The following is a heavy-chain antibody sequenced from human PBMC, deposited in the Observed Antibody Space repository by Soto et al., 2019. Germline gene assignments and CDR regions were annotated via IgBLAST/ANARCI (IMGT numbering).Heavy chain of an antibody. J-gene: IGHJ6*02. D-gene: IGHD2-15*01. CDR3: ARLGYGRGSNCSYYFYYYGMDV. Sequence: EGQLVESGGRLVQPGQSLRLSCAASGFSFSSYSMNWVRQAPGKGLACMSFISGRGTTMYYADSVKGRFSISRDNAKNSLYLQMDSLRDEDTAVYYCARLGYGRGSNCSYYFYYYGMDVWGQGTTVTVSS. CDR1: GFSFSSYS. CDR2: ISGRGTTM. V-gene: IGHV3-48*02.